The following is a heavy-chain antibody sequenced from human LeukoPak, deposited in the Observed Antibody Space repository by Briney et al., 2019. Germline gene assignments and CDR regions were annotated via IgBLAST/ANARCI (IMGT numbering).Heavy chain of an antibody. Sequence: GGSLRLSCAASGFTFSSYSMNWVRQAPGKGLEWVSSISSSSSYIYYADSVKGRFTISRDNPKNSLYLQMNSLRAEDTAVYYCARETAIWFGELLRGGFDYWGQGTLVTVSS. CDR2: ISSSSSYI. CDR1: GFTFSSYS. D-gene: IGHD3-10*01. J-gene: IGHJ4*02. V-gene: IGHV3-21*01. CDR3: ARETAIWFGELLRGGFDY.